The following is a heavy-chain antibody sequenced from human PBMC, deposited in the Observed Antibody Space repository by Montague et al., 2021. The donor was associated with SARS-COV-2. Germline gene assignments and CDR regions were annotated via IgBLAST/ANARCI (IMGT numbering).Heavy chain of an antibody. CDR3: AKGLSSGSYYSSYFDY. D-gene: IGHD3-10*01. CDR1: GFTFISYA. V-gene: IGHV3-23*01. J-gene: IGHJ4*02. Sequence: SLRLSLSVSGFTFISYAMSWVRQAPGKGLEWVSVISGSGGSTYYADSVKGRFTISRDNSKNTLYLQMNSLRAEDTAVYYCAKGLSSGSYYSSYFDYWGQGTLVTVSS. CDR2: ISGSGGST.